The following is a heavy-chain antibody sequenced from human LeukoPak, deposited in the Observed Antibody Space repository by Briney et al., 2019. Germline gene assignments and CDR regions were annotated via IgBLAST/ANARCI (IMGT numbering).Heavy chain of an antibody. CDR2: ISAYNGNT. Sequence: ASVKVTCKASGYTFTSYGISWLRQAPGQGLAWMGWISAYNGNTNSAQKLQGRVTLTTDTSTSTAYMELSSLRSEDTAVYYWARPSASGDFWGGYLGSRWYFDLWGRGTLVTVSS. J-gene: IGHJ2*01. V-gene: IGHV1-18*01. CDR3: ARPSASGDFWGGYLGSRWYFDL. D-gene: IGHD3-3*01. CDR1: GYTFTSYG.